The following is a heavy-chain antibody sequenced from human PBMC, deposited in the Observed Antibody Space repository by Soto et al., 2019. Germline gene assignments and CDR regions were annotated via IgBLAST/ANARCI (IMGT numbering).Heavy chain of an antibody. CDR3: ARPSSYCGGDCYFNWFDP. V-gene: IGHV3-73*01. Sequence: GGSLRLSCAASGFIFSDAAMHWVRQTSGRGLEWVGRITSKAYNYATSYAASVKGRFTLSRDDSKNTVYLSMHSPTTEDTAVYYCARPSSYCGGDCYFNWFDP. CDR1: GFIFSDAA. D-gene: IGHD2-21*02. CDR2: ITSKAYNYAT. J-gene: IGHJ5*02.